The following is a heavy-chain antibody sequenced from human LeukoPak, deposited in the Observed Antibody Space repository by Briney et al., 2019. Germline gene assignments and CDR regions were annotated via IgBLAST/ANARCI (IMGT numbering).Heavy chain of an antibody. CDR2: IWYDGSDK. CDR3: VRASGPFDI. Sequence: GRSLRLSCAASGFIFSTYGMHWVGQAPGKWTEWEAVIWYDGSDKYYADSVKGRFTISRDNSKNTLFLKMNNLRAEDTAVYYCVRASGPFDIWGQGTMVTVSS. D-gene: IGHD3-10*01. J-gene: IGHJ3*02. V-gene: IGHV3-33*01. CDR1: GFIFSTYG.